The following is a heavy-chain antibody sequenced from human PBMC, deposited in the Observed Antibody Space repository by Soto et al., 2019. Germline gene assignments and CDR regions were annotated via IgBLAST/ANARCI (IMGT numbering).Heavy chain of an antibody. Sequence: ASVKVSCKASGYTFTSYAMHWVRQAPGQRLEWMGWINAGNGNTKYSQKFQGRVTITRDTSASTAYMELSSLRSEDTAVYYCARAFHLYSGYDQWGLGTLVTVSS. V-gene: IGHV1-3*01. CDR2: INAGNGNT. CDR1: GYTFTSYA. D-gene: IGHD5-12*01. J-gene: IGHJ5*02. CDR3: ARAFHLYSGYDQ.